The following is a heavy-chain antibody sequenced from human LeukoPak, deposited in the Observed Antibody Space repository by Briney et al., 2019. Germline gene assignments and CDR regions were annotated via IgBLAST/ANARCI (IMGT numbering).Heavy chain of an antibody. V-gene: IGHV5-51*01. CDR3: ARQEYCSGGSCYTWFDP. J-gene: IGHJ5*02. CDR2: IYPGDSDT. D-gene: IGHD2-15*01. CDR1: GYSFSSYW. Sequence: GESLKISCKASGYSFSSYWIAWVRQMSGKGLEWMGIIYPGDSDTRYSPSFQGQVTISADKSISTAYLQWSSLKASDTAMYYCARQEYCSGGSCYTWFDPWGQGTLVIVSS.